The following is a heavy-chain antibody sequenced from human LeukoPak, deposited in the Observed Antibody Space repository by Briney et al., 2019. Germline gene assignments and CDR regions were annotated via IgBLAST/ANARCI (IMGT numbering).Heavy chain of an antibody. D-gene: IGHD4-17*01. V-gene: IGHV3-7*01. CDR1: GFTFSSYW. CDR2: INHNGNVN. J-gene: IGHJ4*02. Sequence: GGSLRLSCAASGFTFSSYWMNWARQAPGKGLEWVASINHNGNVNYYVDSVKGRFTISRDNAKNSLYLQINSLRAEDTAVYYCARTRITVTTRSWDYWGQGTLVTVSS. CDR3: ARTRITVTTRSWDY.